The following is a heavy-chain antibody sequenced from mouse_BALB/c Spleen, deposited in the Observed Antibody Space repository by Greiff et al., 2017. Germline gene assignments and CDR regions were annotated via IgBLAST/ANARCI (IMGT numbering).Heavy chain of an antibody. CDR2: ISSGGGST. J-gene: IGHJ4*01. Sequence: EVKLMESGGGLVKPGGSLKLSCAASGFAFSSYDMSWVRQTPEKRLEWVAYISSGGGSTYYPDTVKGRFTISRDNAKNTLYLQMSSLKSEDTAMYYCARHVDYDVKAMDYWGQGTSVTVSS. V-gene: IGHV5-12-1*01. D-gene: IGHD2-4*01. CDR1: GFAFSSYD. CDR3: ARHVDYDVKAMDY.